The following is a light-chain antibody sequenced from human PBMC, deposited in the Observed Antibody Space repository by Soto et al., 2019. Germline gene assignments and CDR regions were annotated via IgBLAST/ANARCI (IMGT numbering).Light chain of an antibody. V-gene: IGLV2-14*01. CDR1: SSDVGGYNY. CDR2: DVS. CDR3: SSYTCSSTGGV. Sequence: QSVLTQPASVSGSPGQSITISCTGTSSDVGGYNYVSWYQQHPGKAPKLMIYDVSNRPSGVSNRFSGSKSGNTASLTISGLQAEDEADYYCSSYTCSSTGGVFGGGTKLTVL. J-gene: IGLJ2*01.